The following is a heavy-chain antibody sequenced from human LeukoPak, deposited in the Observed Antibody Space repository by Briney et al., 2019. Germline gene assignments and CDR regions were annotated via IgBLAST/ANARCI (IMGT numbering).Heavy chain of an antibody. CDR3: ARSSSSGSYWADY. D-gene: IGHD1-26*01. CDR2: IYYSGST. Sequence: SETLSLTCTVSGGSISTYYWSWIRQPPGKGLEWIRYIYYSGSTSYNPSLKSRVTISVDTSKNQFSLKLTSVTASDTAVYYCARSSSSGSYWADYWGQGTLVTVSS. CDR1: GGSISTYY. J-gene: IGHJ4*02. V-gene: IGHV4-59*01.